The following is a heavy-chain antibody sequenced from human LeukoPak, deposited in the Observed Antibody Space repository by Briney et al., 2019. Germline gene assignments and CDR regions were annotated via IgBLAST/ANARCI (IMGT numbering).Heavy chain of an antibody. CDR1: GYTLTDNH. D-gene: IGHD7-27*01. CDR2: IDPNSGVT. Sequence: ASVKVSCTASGYTLTDNHLYWVRQAPGQGLEWMGWIDPNSGVTNFAQNFQGRLTMTRDTSINTAHMELSRLTSDDTTVYYCARELGINAFDVWGQGTLVTVSS. J-gene: IGHJ3*01. V-gene: IGHV1-2*02. CDR3: ARELGINAFDV.